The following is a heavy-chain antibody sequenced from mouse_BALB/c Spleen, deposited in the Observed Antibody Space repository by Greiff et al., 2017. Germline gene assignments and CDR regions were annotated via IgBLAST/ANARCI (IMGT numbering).Heavy chain of an antibody. CDR1: GFTFSSFG. Sequence: DVKLVESGGGLVQPGGSRKLSCAASGFTFSSFGMHWVRQAPEKGLEWVAYISSGSSTIYYADTVKGRFTISRDNPKNTLFLQMTSLRSEDTAMYYCARGYRYADYWGQGTTLTVSS. D-gene: IGHD2-14*01. CDR2: ISSGSSTI. V-gene: IGHV5-17*02. CDR3: ARGYRYADY. J-gene: IGHJ2*01.